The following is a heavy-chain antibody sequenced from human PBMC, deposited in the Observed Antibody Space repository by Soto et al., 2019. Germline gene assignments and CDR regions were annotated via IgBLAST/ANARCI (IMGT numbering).Heavy chain of an antibody. V-gene: IGHV4-31*03. J-gene: IGHJ4*02. CDR1: GGSISSDTYY. CDR2: IYYSGRT. Sequence: QVKLQESGPGLVKPSQTLSLTCTVSGGSISSDTYYWSWIRQHPGKGLEWIGNIYYSGRTYYNPSLKSRVTISVDTSKNQFSLKLNSVTAADTAVFYCARDSRAGIYWGQGTLVTVSS. CDR3: ARDSRAGIY.